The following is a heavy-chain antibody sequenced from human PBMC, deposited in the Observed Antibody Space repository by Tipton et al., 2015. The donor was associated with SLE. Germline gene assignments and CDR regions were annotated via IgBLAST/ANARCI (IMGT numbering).Heavy chain of an antibody. Sequence: TLSLTCAVYGGSFSGYYWSWIRQPPGKGLEWIGEINHSGSTNYNPSLKSRVTISVDTSKNQFSLRLSSVTAADTAVYYCARDLPTSMWFAFDIWGQGTMVTVSS. CDR2: INHSGST. D-gene: IGHD2-21*01. CDR3: ARDLPTSMWFAFDI. V-gene: IGHV4-34*01. CDR1: GGSFSGYY. J-gene: IGHJ3*02.